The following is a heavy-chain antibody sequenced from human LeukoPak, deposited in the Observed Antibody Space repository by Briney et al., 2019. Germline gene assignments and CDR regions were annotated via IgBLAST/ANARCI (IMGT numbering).Heavy chain of an antibody. CDR2: IYHSGST. Sequence: SETLSLTCTVSGYSISSGYYWGWIRQPPGKGLEWIGSIYHSGSTYYNPSLKSRVTISVDTSKNQFSLKLSSVTAADTAVYYCARSSPQLWFDYWGQGTLVTVSS. CDR1: GYSISSGYY. J-gene: IGHJ4*02. V-gene: IGHV4-38-2*02. D-gene: IGHD5-18*01. CDR3: ARSSPQLWFDY.